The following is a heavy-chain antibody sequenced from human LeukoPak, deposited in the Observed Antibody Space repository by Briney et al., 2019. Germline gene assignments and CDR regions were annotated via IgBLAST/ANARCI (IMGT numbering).Heavy chain of an antibody. D-gene: IGHD3-10*01. CDR3: ARDRVASGSNYYYYYYGMDV. J-gene: IGHJ6*02. Sequence: ASVKVSCKASGYTFTGYYMHWVRQAPGQGLEWMGWINPNSGGTNYAQKFQGRATMTRDTSISTAYMELSRLRSDDTAVYYCARDRVASGSNYYYYYYGMDVWGQGTTVTVSS. CDR1: GYTFTGYY. V-gene: IGHV1-2*02. CDR2: INPNSGGT.